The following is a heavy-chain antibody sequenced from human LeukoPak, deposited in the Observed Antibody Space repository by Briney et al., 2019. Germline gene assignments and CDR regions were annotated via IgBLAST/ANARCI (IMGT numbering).Heavy chain of an antibody. CDR3: ARTSSGSDLFDY. J-gene: IGHJ4*02. CDR1: GFTVSSNY. V-gene: IGHV3-66*01. D-gene: IGHD3-22*01. Sequence: PGGSLRLSCAASGFTVSSNYMSWVRQAPGKGLEWVSVIYSGGSTYYADSVKGRFTISRDNSKNTLYLQMNSLRAEDTAVYYCARTSSGSDLFDYWGQGTLVTVSS. CDR2: IYSGGST.